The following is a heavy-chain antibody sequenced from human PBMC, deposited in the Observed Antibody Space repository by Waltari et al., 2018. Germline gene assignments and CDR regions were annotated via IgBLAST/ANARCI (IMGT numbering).Heavy chain of an antibody. Sequence: QVQLVQSGAEVKKPGASVKVSCKASGYPLATYDINWVRQAPGQGLEWVAVISYDGSNKYYADSVKGRFTISRDNSKNTLYLQMNSLRAEDTAVYYCSSSGWFETYYFDYWGQGTLVTVSS. V-gene: IGHV3-30*07. CDR1: GYPLATYD. D-gene: IGHD6-19*01. CDR3: SSSGWFETYYFDY. CDR2: ISYDGSNK. J-gene: IGHJ4*02.